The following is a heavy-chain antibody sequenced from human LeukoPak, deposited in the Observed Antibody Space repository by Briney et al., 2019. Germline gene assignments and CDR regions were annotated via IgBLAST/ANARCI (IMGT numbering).Heavy chain of an antibody. J-gene: IGHJ2*01. CDR2: INSDGSST. CDR1: GFTLKNAW. Sequence: GGSLRLSCVASGFTLKNAWMSWVRQAPRKGPVWVSRINSDGSSTSYTDSVKGRFPISRDNAKNTLYLQMNSLRAEDTAVYYCARGGVNWGYWYFDLWGRGTLVTVSS. D-gene: IGHD7-27*01. V-gene: IGHV3-74*01. CDR3: ARGGVNWGYWYFDL.